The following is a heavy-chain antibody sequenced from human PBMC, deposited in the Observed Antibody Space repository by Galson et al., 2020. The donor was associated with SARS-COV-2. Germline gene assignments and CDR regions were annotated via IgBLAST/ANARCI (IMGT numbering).Heavy chain of an antibody. V-gene: IGHV2-70*11. J-gene: IGHJ4*02. CDR3: ARIDSSGCRGNY. Sequence: ESGPTLVKPTQTLTLTCTFSGFSLTTSGMCVNWIRQPPGKALEWLARIDWDGDKYYSTSLKTRLTISKETSKNQVVLTMTDMDPVDTATYYCARIDSSGCRGNYWGQGTPVTVSS. D-gene: IGHD6-19*01. CDR2: IDWDGDK. CDR1: GFSLTTSGMC.